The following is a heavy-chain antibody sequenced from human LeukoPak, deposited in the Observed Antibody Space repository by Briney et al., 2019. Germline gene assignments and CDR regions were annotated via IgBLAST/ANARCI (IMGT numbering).Heavy chain of an antibody. CDR3: ARVGTTGTTFAFDI. Sequence: SETLSLTCIVSGYSISSNYYWGWIRQPPGKGLKWIGSISHRGSTYYNPSLKSRVTISVDTSKNQFSLKLSSVTAADTAVYYCARVGTTGTTFAFDIWGQGTMVTVSS. CDR2: ISHRGST. D-gene: IGHD1-1*01. CDR1: GYSISSNYY. J-gene: IGHJ3*02. V-gene: IGHV4-38-2*02.